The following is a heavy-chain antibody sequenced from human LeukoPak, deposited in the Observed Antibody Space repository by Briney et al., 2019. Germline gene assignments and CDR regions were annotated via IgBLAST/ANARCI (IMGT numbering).Heavy chain of an antibody. CDR1: GYSFTSYW. CDR2: IYPGDSDT. V-gene: IGHV5-51*01. D-gene: IGHD3-22*01. CDR3: ARQPRYYYDSSAYGMDV. Sequence: GESLKISCKGSGYSFTSYWIGWVRQMPGKGLEWMGIIYPGDSDTRYSPSFQGQVTISADKSISTAYLQWSSLKASDTAIYYCARQPRYYYDSSAYGMDVWGQGTTVTVSS. J-gene: IGHJ6*02.